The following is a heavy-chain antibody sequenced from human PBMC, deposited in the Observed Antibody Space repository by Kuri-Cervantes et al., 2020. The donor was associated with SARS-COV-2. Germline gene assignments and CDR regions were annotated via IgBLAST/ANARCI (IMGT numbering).Heavy chain of an antibody. CDR1: GFTFTSFA. CDR2: ITHTGATT. J-gene: IGHJ6*02. Sequence: GGSLRLSCAASGFTFTSFAMNWVRQAPGKGLEWVSTITHTGATTYYADSVKGRFTIPRDNSKNTLYLQMNSLRAEDTAVYYCAKVSYDSSGRYYYHYDMEVWGQGTTVTVSS. V-gene: IGHV3-23*01. D-gene: IGHD3-22*01. CDR3: AKVSYDSSGRYYYHYDMEV.